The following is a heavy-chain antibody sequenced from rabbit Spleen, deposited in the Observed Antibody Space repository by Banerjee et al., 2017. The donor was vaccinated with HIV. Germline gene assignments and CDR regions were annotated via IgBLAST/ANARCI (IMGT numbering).Heavy chain of an antibody. CDR1: GFSFSSGYD. CDR2: IYTGNSKT. V-gene: IGHV1S40*01. Sequence: QQLVESGGGLVKPGASLTLTCKASGFSFSSGYDMCWVRQAPGKGLEWIACIYTGNSKTYYASWAKGRFTISKTSSTTVTLQMTSLTVADTATYFCARDAGRGDYIDGVFNLWGPGTLVTV. CDR3: ARDAGRGDYIDGVFNL. J-gene: IGHJ4*01. D-gene: IGHD8-1*01.